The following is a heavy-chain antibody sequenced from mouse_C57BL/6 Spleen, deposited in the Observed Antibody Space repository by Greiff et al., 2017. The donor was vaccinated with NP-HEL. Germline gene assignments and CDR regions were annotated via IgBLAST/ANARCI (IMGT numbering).Heavy chain of an antibody. J-gene: IGHJ4*01. CDR3: ARSGPYYYGSSYFYYAMDY. V-gene: IGHV1-9*01. Sequence: QVQLQQSGAELMKPGASVKLSCKATGYTFTGYWIEWVKQRPGHGLEWIGEILPGSGSTNYNEKFKGKATFTADTSSNTAYMQLSSLTTEDSAIYYCARSGPYYYGSSYFYYAMDYWGQGTSVTVSS. CDR2: ILPGSGST. D-gene: IGHD1-1*01. CDR1: GYTFTGYW.